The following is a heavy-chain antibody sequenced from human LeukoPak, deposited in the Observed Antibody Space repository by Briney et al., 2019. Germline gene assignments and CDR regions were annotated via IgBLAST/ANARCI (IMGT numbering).Heavy chain of an antibody. D-gene: IGHD3-3*01. J-gene: IGHJ6*03. CDR3: ARVSYYDFWSGYLIYYYYYMDV. CDR1: GFTFSSYW. CDR2: INSDGSST. V-gene: IGHV3-74*01. Sequence: GGSLRLSCAASGFTFSSYWMHWVRQAPGKGLVWVSRINSDGSSTSYADSVKGRFTISRDNAKNTLYLQMNSLRAEDTAVYYCARVSYYDFWSGYLIYYYYYMDVWGKGTTVTVSS.